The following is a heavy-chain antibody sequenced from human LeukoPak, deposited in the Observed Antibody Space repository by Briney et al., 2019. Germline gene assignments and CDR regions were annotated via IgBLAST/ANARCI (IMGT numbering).Heavy chain of an antibody. CDR1: GYTFTSYY. CDR3: ARARWLPPFDY. CDR2: ISAYNGNT. D-gene: IGHD6-19*01. Sequence: GASVKVSCKASGYTFTSYYMHWVRQAPGQGLEWMGWISAYNGNTNYAQKLQGRVTMTTDTSTSTAYMELRSLRSDDTAVYYCARARWLPPFDYWGQGTLVTVSS. J-gene: IGHJ4*02. V-gene: IGHV1-18*04.